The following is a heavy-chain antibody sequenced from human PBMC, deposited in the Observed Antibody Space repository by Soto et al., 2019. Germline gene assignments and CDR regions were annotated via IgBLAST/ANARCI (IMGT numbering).Heavy chain of an antibody. CDR1: GFTFSDYG. J-gene: IGHJ6*02. D-gene: IGHD2-8*01. CDR2: MSSDGTNK. V-gene: IGHV3-30*18. Sequence: QGHLVESGGGVVQPGRSLRLSCAASGFTFSDYGVHWVRQTPGKGLEWVAVMSSDGTNKYYADSVKGRFTISRDNSKNALYLRMNSLRAAATAVSYCAKTPMVLEVYSARYGMDVWGQGTTVTVSS. CDR3: AKTPMVLEVYSARYGMDV.